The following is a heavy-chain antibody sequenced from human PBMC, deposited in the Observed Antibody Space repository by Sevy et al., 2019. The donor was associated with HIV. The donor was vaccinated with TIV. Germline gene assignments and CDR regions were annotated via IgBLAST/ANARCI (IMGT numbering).Heavy chain of an antibody. V-gene: IGHV3-48*03. CDR3: VRTKYSSSWYPCDAFDI. D-gene: IGHD6-13*01. CDR1: GFTFSSYE. J-gene: IGHJ3*02. Sequence: GGSLRLSCAASGFTFSSYEMNWVRQAPGKGLEWVSYISSSGSTIYYADSVKGRFTISRDNAKNSLYLQMNSLRAEDTAVYYCVRTKYSSSWYPCDAFDIWGQGTMVTVSS. CDR2: ISSSGSTI.